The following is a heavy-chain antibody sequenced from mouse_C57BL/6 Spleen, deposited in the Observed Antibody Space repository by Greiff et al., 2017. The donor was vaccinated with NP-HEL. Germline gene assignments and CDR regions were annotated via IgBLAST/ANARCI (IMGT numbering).Heavy chain of an antibody. Sequence: EVQLQESGPALVKPSPSVSLTCTVTGYSITNGNHWWIWLRQVSGSKLEWIGYISSSGSTDSNPSLKSRISITRDTSKNPLFLQFNSVTTVDIATYYCARATNYDYDREDYYAMDCWGTGATVTVAT. V-gene: IGHV3-4*01. CDR1: GYSITNGNHW. J-gene: IGHJ4*01. CDR2: ISSSGST. D-gene: IGHD2-4*01. CDR3: ARATNYDYDREDYYAMDC.